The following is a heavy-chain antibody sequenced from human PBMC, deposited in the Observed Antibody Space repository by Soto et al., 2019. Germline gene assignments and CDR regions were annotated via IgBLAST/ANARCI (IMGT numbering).Heavy chain of an antibody. Sequence: GGPLRLPFAAFGLTFGGIALSWVSKAQGKGLEWVSAISGSGGSTYYADSVKGRFTISRDNSKNTLYLQMNSLRAEDTAVYYCAEDHIVVVVAGIPGYWGQGTLVTVSS. CDR3: AEDHIVVVVAGIPGY. CDR1: GLTFGGIA. D-gene: IGHD2-15*01. V-gene: IGHV3-23*01. CDR2: ISGSGGST. J-gene: IGHJ4*02.